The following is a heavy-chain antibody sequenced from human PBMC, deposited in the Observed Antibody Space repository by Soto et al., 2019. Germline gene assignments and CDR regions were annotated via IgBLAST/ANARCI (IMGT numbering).Heavy chain of an antibody. V-gene: IGHV1-2*04. CDR3: ARGPPTGSVGTHDWFDP. J-gene: IGHJ5*02. CDR1: GYTLSDYY. CDR2: INPDSGGT. Sequence: GASVKVSCKASGYTLSDYYMHWVRQAPGQGLEWMGWINPDSGGTNYAQKFQHWVTMTRDTSINTVYVELKRLKSDDTAVFYCARGPPTGSVGTHDWFDPWGQGTLVTVSS. D-gene: IGHD3-9*01.